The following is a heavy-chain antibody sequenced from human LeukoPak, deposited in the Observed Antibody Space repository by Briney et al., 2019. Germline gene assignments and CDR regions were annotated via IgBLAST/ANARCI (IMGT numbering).Heavy chain of an antibody. CDR1: GYTFTSYG. V-gene: IGHV1-18*01. CDR3: AREPYYDYVWGSLGDY. D-gene: IGHD3-16*01. J-gene: IGHJ4*02. CDR2: ISAYNGNT. Sequence: ASVKVSCKASGYTFTSYGISWVRQAPGQGLEWMGWISAYNGNTNYAQKLQGRVTMTTDTSTSTAYMELRSLRSDDTAVYYCAREPYYDYVWGSLGDYWGQGTLVTVSS.